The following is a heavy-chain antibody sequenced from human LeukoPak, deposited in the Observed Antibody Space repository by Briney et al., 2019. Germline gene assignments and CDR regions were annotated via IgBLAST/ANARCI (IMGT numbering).Heavy chain of an antibody. J-gene: IGHJ6*03. CDR2: IYTSGST. Sequence: SETLSLTCTVSGGSISSYYWSWIRQPAGKGLEWIGRIYTSGSTNYNPSLKSRVTMSVDTSKNQFSLKLSSVTAADTAVYYCARVVTMVRGVIPYDYYYYYMDVWGKGTTVTVSS. D-gene: IGHD3-10*01. CDR1: GGSISSYY. CDR3: ARVVTMVRGVIPYDYYYYYMDV. V-gene: IGHV4-4*07.